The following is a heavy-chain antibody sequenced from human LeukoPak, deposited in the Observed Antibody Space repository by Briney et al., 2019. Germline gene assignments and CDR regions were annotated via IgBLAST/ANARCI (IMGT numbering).Heavy chain of an antibody. Sequence: GGSLRLSCAASGFTVSTDYMTWVRQAPGKVLECVSVIHSGGSTYYADSVKGRFTVSRDNSKNTLYLQMNSLRAEDTAMYYCARALGYCTSTTCLLPFDYWGQGTLVTVSS. V-gene: IGHV3-53*01. CDR3: ARALGYCTSTTCLLPFDY. CDR2: IHSGGST. D-gene: IGHD2-2*01. J-gene: IGHJ4*02. CDR1: GFTVSTDY.